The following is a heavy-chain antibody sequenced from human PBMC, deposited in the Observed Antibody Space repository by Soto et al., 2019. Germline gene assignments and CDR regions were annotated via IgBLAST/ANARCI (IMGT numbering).Heavy chain of an antibody. CDR3: ARGLASTVNIRVRFYGFDI. Sequence: ASVNVSCNDSGYTFTRYGIRWVQQAPGQGLEWMGWISPYNGNTNYAQKLQGRVTMTTDTSTSTAYMELRSLRSDDTAVYYCARGLASTVNIRVRFYGFDIWGQGTIVTV. V-gene: IGHV1-18*04. J-gene: IGHJ3*02. CDR2: ISPYNGNT. CDR1: GYTFTRYG. D-gene: IGHD4-17*01.